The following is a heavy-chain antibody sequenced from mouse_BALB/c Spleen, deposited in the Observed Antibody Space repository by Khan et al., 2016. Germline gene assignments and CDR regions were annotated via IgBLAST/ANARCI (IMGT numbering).Heavy chain of an antibody. CDR2: ISYDGSN. CDR1: GYSITSGYY. V-gene: IGHV3-6*02. CDR3: AITTVVADY. J-gene: IGHJ2*01. Sequence: LVESGPGLVKPSQSLSLTCSVTGYSITSGYYWNWIRQFPGNKLEWMGYISYDGSNNYNPSLKNRISITRDTSKNQFFLKLNSVTTEDTATYYCAITTVVADYWGQGTTLTVSS. D-gene: IGHD1-1*01.